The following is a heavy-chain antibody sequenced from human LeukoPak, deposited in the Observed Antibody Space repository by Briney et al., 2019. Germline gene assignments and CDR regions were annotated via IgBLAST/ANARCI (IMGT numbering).Heavy chain of an antibody. D-gene: IGHD3-3*01. CDR1: GGSISSGSYY. V-gene: IGHV4-61*02. Sequence: SQTLSLTCTVSGGSISSGSYYWSWIRQPAGKGLEWIGRIYTSGSTNYNPSLKSRVTISVDTSKNQFSLKLSSVTAADTAVYYCARLDHTIFGVVTYWGQGTLVTVSS. CDR3: ARLDHTIFGVVTY. CDR2: IYTSGST. J-gene: IGHJ4*02.